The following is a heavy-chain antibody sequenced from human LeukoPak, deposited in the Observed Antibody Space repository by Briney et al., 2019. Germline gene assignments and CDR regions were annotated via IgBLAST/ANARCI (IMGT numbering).Heavy chain of an antibody. J-gene: IGHJ4*02. V-gene: IGHV3-30*02. CDR3: AKIRGQAVRGVNFDY. D-gene: IGHD3-10*01. Sequence: GGSLRLSCAASGFTFSSYGMSWVRQAPGKGLEWVAFIRYDGSNKYFADSVKGRFTISRDNSKNTLYLQMNSLRAEDTAVYYCAKIRGQAVRGVNFDYWGQGTLVTVSS. CDR2: IRYDGSNK. CDR1: GFTFSSYG.